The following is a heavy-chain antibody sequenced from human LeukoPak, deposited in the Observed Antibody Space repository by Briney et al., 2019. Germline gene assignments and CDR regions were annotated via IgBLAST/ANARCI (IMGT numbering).Heavy chain of an antibody. CDR2: IIPMFGST. CDR1: GDIFNSYS. V-gene: IGHV1-69*05. J-gene: IGHJ6*03. Sequence: ASVKVSCKASGDIFNSYSVSWVRQAPGQGLEWMGGIIPMFGSTNYAQKFEGRVTITTDQSTTTVYMELTSLISEDTAVYYCARVGRSRGALPNFYYCMDVWGKGTTVTVSS. CDR3: ARVGRSRGALPNFYYCMDV. D-gene: IGHD1-26*01.